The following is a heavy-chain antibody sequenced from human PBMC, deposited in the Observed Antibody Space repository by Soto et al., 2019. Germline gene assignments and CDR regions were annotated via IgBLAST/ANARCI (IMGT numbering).Heavy chain of an antibody. CDR1: GFTVSSNY. CDR2: IYSGGST. D-gene: IGHD3-3*01. CDR3: ARKNRDDFWSGYHYYYMDV. J-gene: IGHJ6*03. V-gene: IGHV3-66*01. Sequence: EVQLVESGGGLVQPGGSLRLSCAASGFTVSSNYMSWVRQAPGKGLEWVSVIYSGGSTYYAYSVKGRFTISRDNSKNTRYLQMNSLRAEDTAVYYCARKNRDDFWSGYHYYYMDVWGKGTPVTVSS.